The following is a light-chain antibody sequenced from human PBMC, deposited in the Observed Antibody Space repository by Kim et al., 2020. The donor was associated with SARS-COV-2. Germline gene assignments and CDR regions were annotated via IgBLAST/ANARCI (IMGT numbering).Light chain of an antibody. CDR3: QQTYSSLTVT. CDR1: QSVGTY. J-gene: IGKJ5*01. Sequence: SVGDSVTITCRASQSVGTYLHWYQHKPGKAPNLLIYSASTLQSGVPSRSSGGGSGTEFTLTISSLQREDFATYYCQQTYSSLTVTFGQGTRLEIK. CDR2: SAS. V-gene: IGKV1-39*01.